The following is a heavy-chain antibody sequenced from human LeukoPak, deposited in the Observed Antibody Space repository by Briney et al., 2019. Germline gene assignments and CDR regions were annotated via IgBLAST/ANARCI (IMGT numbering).Heavy chain of an antibody. CDR3: AEAGGYSYGSSYFDC. J-gene: IGHJ4*02. CDR1: GFTFDDYA. CDR2: ISWNSGSI. D-gene: IGHD5-18*01. V-gene: IGHV3-9*03. Sequence: PGGSLRLSCAASGFTFDDYAMHWVRQVPGKGLEWVSGISWNSGSIGYADSVKGRFTISRDNAKNSLYLQMNSLRAEDMALYYCAEAGGYSYGSSYFDCWGQGTLVTVSS.